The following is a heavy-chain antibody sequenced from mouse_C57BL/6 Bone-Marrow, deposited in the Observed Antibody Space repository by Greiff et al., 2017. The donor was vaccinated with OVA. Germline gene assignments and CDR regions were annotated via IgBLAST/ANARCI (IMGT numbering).Heavy chain of an antibody. Sequence: VKLMESGAELVRPGASVTLSCKASGYTFTDYEMHWVKQTPVHGLEWIGAIDPETGGTAYNQKFKGKAILTADKSSSTAYMELRSLTSEDSAVYYCTNHWDFYYWGQGTTLTVSS. CDR3: TNHWDFYY. V-gene: IGHV1-15*01. CDR2: IDPETGGT. J-gene: IGHJ2*01. D-gene: IGHD4-1*01. CDR1: GYTFTDYE.